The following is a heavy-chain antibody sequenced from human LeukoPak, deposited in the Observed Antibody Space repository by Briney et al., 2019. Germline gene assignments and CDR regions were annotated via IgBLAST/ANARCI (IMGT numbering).Heavy chain of an antibody. V-gene: IGHV1-2*02. CDR2: INPNSGGT. CDR1: GYTFTGYY. D-gene: IGHD2-2*01. Sequence: ASVKVSCKASGYTFTGYYMHWVRQAPGQGLEWMGWINPNSGGTNYAQKFQGRVTMTRDTSINTAYMELSRLRSDDTAVYYCARGGTIVVVPAATPDYWGQGTLVTVSS. J-gene: IGHJ4*02. CDR3: ARGGTIVVVPAATPDY.